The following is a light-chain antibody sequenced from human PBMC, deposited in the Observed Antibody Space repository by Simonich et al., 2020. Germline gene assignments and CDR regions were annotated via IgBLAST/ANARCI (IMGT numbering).Light chain of an antibody. V-gene: IGKV3-11*01. J-gene: IGKJ5*01. Sequence: EIVLTQSPPTLSLSPGERATLSCRASQSVSSYLAWYQQKPGQAPRLLIYEASNRATGVPARFSGSGSGTDFTLTISSLEPEDFAVYYCQQRRNWPPITFGQGTRLEIK. CDR1: QSVSSY. CDR2: EAS. CDR3: QQRRNWPPIT.